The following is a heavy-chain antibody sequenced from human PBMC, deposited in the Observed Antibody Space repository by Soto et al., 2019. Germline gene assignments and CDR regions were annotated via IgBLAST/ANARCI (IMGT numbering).Heavy chain of an antibody. CDR3: ASSCGTVYRAFGY. CDR2: FNPILSMS. J-gene: IGHJ4*01. CDR1: GDTFNFYT. V-gene: IGHV1-69*02. Sequence: ASVKVSCKASGDTFNFYTINWVRQAPGLGLEWMGRFNPILSMSNSALRFQGRVTLTADKSTSTAYMVLSSLRSDDTAVYYCASSCGTVYRAFGYWG. D-gene: IGHD2-8*01.